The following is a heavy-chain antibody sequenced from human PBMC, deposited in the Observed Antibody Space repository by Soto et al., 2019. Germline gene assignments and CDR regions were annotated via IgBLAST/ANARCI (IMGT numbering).Heavy chain of an antibody. J-gene: IGHJ4*02. CDR2: IYPGDSDT. CDR1: GYSFTSYW. V-gene: IGHV5-51*01. CDR3: ARATAANYDFWSGYYAPYFDY. Sequence: GESLKISCKGSGYSFTSYWIGWVRQMPGKGPEWMGIIYPGDSDTRYSPSFQGQVTISADKSISTAYLQWSSLKASDTAMYYCARATAANYDFWSGYYAPYFDYWGQGTLVTVSS. D-gene: IGHD3-3*01.